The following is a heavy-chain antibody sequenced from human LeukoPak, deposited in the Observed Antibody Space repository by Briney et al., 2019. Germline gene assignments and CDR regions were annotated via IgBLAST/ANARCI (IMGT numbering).Heavy chain of an antibody. V-gene: IGHV4-59*01. CDR2: IYYSGST. CDR3: ARVRRYCSSTSCYGPYYYYGMDV. D-gene: IGHD2-2*01. CDR1: GGSISSYY. Sequence: SETLSLTCTVSGGSISSYYWSWIRQPPGKGLEWIGYIYYSGSTNYNPSLKSRVTISVDTSKNQFSLKLSSVTAADTAVYYCARVRRYCSSTSCYGPYYYYGMDVWGQGTTVTVSS. J-gene: IGHJ6*02.